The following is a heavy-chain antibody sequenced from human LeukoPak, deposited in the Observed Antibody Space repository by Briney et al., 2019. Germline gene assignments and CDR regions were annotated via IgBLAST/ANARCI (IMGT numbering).Heavy chain of an antibody. CDR2: IYCSGST. V-gene: IGHV4-31*03. J-gene: IGHJ5*02. CDR1: GGSLSRGGYY. Sequence: PSETLSLTCTVSGGSLSRGGYYWSWIRQHPGKGLEWIGYIYCSGSTYYNPSLKSRVTISVDTSKNQFSLKLSSVTAADTAVYYCARILRVTMVRGVTYNWFDPWGQGTLVTVSS. CDR3: ARILRVTMVRGVTYNWFDP. D-gene: IGHD3-10*01.